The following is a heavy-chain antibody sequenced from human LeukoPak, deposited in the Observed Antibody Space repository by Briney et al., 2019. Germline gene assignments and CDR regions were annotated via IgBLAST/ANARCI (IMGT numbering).Heavy chain of an antibody. CDR1: GFTFSSYA. CDR3: ARDIRGSGNYGWFDP. Sequence: GGSLRLSCVASGFTFSSYAMSWVRQAPGKGLEWVAAISDSGGSTYYVDSVRGRFTISRDNSKNTLYLQMNSLRAEDTAIYSCARDIRGSGNYGWFDPWGQGAMVIVSS. CDR2: ISDSGGST. J-gene: IGHJ5*02. D-gene: IGHD3-10*01. V-gene: IGHV3-23*01.